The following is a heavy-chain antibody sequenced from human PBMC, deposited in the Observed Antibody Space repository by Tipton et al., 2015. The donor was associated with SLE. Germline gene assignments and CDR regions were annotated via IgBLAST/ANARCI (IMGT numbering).Heavy chain of an antibody. Sequence: SLRLSCAASGFTFSSYWMSWVRQAPGKGLEWVSSIRSSSSYIYYADSVKGRFTISRDNAKNSLYLQMNSLRAEDTAVYYCARDRCSRTSCENWFDPWGQGTLVTVSS. CDR1: GFTFSSYW. D-gene: IGHD2-2*01. J-gene: IGHJ5*02. V-gene: IGHV3-21*01. CDR2: IRSSSSYI. CDR3: ARDRCSRTSCENWFDP.